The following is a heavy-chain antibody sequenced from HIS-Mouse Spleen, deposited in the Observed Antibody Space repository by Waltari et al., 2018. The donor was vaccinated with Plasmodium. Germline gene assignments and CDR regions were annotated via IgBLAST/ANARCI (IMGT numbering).Heavy chain of an antibody. Sequence: QVQLVQSGAEVKKPGASVKVSCKASGYTFTGYYILWVRQAPGQGLEWMGWINPNSGGTNYAQKFQGRVTMTRDTSISTAYMELSRLRSDDTAVYYCARAYNVLRFLEWFDYWGQGTLVTVSS. CDR2: INPNSGGT. CDR3: ARAYNVLRFLEWFDY. V-gene: IGHV1-2*02. CDR1: GYTFTGYY. J-gene: IGHJ4*02. D-gene: IGHD3-3*01.